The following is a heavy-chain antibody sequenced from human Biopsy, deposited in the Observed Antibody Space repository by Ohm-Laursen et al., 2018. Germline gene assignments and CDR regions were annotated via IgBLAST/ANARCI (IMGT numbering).Heavy chain of an antibody. D-gene: IGHD4-17*01. Sequence: SVKVSCKASGAIFSNYAITWVRQAPGQGLEWMGGIIPLFGAPNYAQKFQGRLTITADESKSTTYMELSSLRSEDTAVYYCARLAQIYGDSPFDPWGQGTLVTISS. J-gene: IGHJ5*02. V-gene: IGHV1-69*13. CDR2: IIPLFGAP. CDR3: ARLAQIYGDSPFDP. CDR1: GAIFSNYA.